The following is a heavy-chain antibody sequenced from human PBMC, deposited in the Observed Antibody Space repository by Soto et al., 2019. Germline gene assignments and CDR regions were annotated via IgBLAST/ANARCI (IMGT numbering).Heavy chain of an antibody. CDR2: IYYSGST. Sequence: PSETLSLTCTVSGGSISSGDYYWSWIRQPPGKGLEWIGYIYYSGSTYYNPSLKSRVTISVDTSKNQFSLKLSSVTAADTAVYYCARASGGGGYWFDPWGQGTLVTVSS. CDR1: GGSISSGDYY. J-gene: IGHJ5*02. V-gene: IGHV4-30-4*01. CDR3: ARASGGGGYWFDP. D-gene: IGHD2-21*01.